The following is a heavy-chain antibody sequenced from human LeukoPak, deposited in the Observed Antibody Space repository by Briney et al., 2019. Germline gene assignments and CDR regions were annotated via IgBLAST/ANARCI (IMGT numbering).Heavy chain of an antibody. Sequence: GGSLRLSCAASGFTFSDYYMSWIRQAPGKGLEWVSYISSGGSTIYYADSVKGRFTISRDNAKNSLYLQMNSLRAEDTAVYYCARDHLYCSSTSCYANYFDYWGQGTLVTVSS. CDR1: GFTFSDYY. D-gene: IGHD2-2*01. J-gene: IGHJ4*02. V-gene: IGHV3-11*04. CDR3: ARDHLYCSSTSCYANYFDY. CDR2: ISSGGSTI.